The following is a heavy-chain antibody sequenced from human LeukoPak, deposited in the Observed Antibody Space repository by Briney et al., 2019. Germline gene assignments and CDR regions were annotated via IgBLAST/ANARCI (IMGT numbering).Heavy chain of an antibody. V-gene: IGHV5-51*01. J-gene: IGHJ3*02. CDR2: VYPGDSDT. Sequence: GESLKISCKGSGYSFTNYWIGWVRQMPGKGLDWMGIVYPGDSDTRYSPSFQGQVTISADKSISTAYLQWSSLKASDTAMYYCARHSLMVRGVILPAFDIWGQGTMVTVSS. D-gene: IGHD3-10*01. CDR1: GYSFTNYW. CDR3: ARHSLMVRGVILPAFDI.